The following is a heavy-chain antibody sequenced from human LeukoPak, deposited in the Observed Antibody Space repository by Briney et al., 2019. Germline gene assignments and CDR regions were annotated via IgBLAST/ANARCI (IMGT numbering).Heavy chain of an antibody. CDR1: GGSFSGYY. J-gene: IGHJ5*02. CDR3: ARMGGGYSYGYWFDP. Sequence: SETLSLTCAVYGGSFSGYYWSWTRQPPGKGLEWIGEINHSGSTNYNPSLESRVTISVDTSKNQFSLKLSSVTAADTAVYYCARMGGGYSYGYWFDPWGQGTLVTVSS. V-gene: IGHV4-34*01. CDR2: INHSGST. D-gene: IGHD5-18*01.